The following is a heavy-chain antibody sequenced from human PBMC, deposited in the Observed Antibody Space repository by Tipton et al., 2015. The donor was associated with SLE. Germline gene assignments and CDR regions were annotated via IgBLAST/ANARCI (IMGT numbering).Heavy chain of an antibody. Sequence: TLSLTCTVSGGSISRYYWSWIRQPPGKGLEWIGYIYYSGSTNYNPSLKSRVTISVDTSKNQFSLKLSSVTAADTAVYYCARDLRSGGYYYYYYMDVWGKGTTVTVSS. CDR1: GGSISRYY. CDR2: IYYSGST. J-gene: IGHJ6*03. V-gene: IGHV4-59*01. CDR3: ARDLRSGGYYYYYYMDV. D-gene: IGHD1-14*01.